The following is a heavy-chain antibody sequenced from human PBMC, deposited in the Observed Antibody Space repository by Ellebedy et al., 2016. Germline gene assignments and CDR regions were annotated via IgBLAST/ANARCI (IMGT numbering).Heavy chain of an antibody. CDR1: GGSISSSSYY. CDR3: ASPSSSSGYYQGTFDY. Sequence: SETLSLTXTVSGGSISSSSYYWGWIRQPPGKGLEWIGSIYYSGSTYYNPSLKSRVTISVDTSKNQFSLKLSSVTAADTAVYYCASPSSSSGYYQGTFDYWGQGTLVTVSS. D-gene: IGHD3-22*01. J-gene: IGHJ4*02. V-gene: IGHV4-39*01. CDR2: IYYSGST.